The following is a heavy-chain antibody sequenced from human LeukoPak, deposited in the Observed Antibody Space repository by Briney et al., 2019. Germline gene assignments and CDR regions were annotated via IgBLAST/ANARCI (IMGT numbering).Heavy chain of an antibody. Sequence: GGSLRLSCAASGFTFSGSAMHWVRQAPGKGLEWVSAISGSGGSTYSADSVKGRFTISRDNSKNTLYLQMNSLRAEDTAVYYCAKNYNLDYWGQGTLVTVSS. J-gene: IGHJ4*02. CDR3: AKNYNLDY. D-gene: IGHD1-7*01. CDR1: GFTFSGSA. CDR2: ISGSGGST. V-gene: IGHV3-23*01.